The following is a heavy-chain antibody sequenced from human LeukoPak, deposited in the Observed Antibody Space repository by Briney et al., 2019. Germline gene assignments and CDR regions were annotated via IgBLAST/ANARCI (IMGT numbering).Heavy chain of an antibody. J-gene: IGHJ6*03. D-gene: IGHD1-26*01. CDR1: GFTFSSYV. CDR3: ARDPYSGHYGNYYYYYMDV. V-gene: IGHV3-21*01. Sequence: GGSLRLSCAASGFTFSSYVMHWVRQAPGKALEWVSSITSSGTYIFYADSVKGRFTISRDNAKNSLYLQMNSLGPEDTAVYYCARDPYSGHYGNYYYYYMDVWGKGTTVTISS. CDR2: ITSSGTYI.